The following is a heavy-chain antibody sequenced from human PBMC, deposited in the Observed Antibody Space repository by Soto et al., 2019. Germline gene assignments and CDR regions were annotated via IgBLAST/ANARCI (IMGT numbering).Heavy chain of an antibody. Sequence: SQTLSLTCAISGDSVSSNSAAWNWIRLSPSRGLEWLARTYYRSRWYNDYAVSVGSRITVNPDTSKNQFSLQLTSVTPEDTAVYYCAGTTSHQWYYMDVWGKGTTVNVSS. CDR2: TYYRSRWYN. V-gene: IGHV6-1*01. D-gene: IGHD1-7*01. CDR1: GDSVSSNSAA. J-gene: IGHJ6*03. CDR3: AGTTSHQWYYMDV.